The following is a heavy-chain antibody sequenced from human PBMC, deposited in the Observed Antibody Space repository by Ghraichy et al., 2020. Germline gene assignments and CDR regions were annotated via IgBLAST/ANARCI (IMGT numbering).Heavy chain of an antibody. J-gene: IGHJ5*02. CDR3: ARTYLKPGSPAWVDP. D-gene: IGHD1-14*01. V-gene: IGHV1-18*04. CDR1: GYTFTSYG. Sequence: ASVKVSCKASGYTFTSYGISWVRQAPGQGLEWMGWISAYNGNTNYAQKLQGRVTMTTDTSTSTAYMELRSLRSDDTAVYYCARTYLKPGSPAWVDPWGQGTLVTVSS. CDR2: ISAYNGNT.